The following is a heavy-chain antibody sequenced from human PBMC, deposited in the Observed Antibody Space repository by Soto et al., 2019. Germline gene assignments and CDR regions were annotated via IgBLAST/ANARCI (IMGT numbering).Heavy chain of an antibody. J-gene: IGHJ3*02. CDR3: ARFRAARHREFAFDI. Sequence: QVQLQESGPGLVKPSQTLSLTCTVSGGSISSGGYYWSWIRPHPGKGLEWIGYIYYSGSTSYNPSLKTRVTISVDTSKNQFSLKLSSVTAADTAVYYCARFRAARHREFAFDIWGQGTMVTVSS. D-gene: IGHD6-25*01. V-gene: IGHV4-31*03. CDR2: IYYSGST. CDR1: GGSISSGGYY.